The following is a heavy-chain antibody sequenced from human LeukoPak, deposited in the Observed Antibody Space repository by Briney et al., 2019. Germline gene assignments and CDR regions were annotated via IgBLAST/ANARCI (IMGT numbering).Heavy chain of an antibody. J-gene: IGHJ3*01. Sequence: RGSLRLSCAASGFTFSSYWMSWVRQAPGKGPEWVAKIKQDGSEKYYVDSVKGRFTISRDNAKNSLSLQMNSLRAEDTAVYYCARDQGYCTSASCRGDAFDVWGQGSMVSVSS. CDR1: GFTFSSYW. V-gene: IGHV3-7*01. CDR2: IKQDGSEK. CDR3: ARDQGYCTSASCRGDAFDV. D-gene: IGHD2-2*01.